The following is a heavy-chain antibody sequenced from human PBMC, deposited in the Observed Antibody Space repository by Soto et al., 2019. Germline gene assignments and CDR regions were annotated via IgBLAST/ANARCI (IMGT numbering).Heavy chain of an antibody. V-gene: IGHV4-31*11. Sequence: SETLSLTCAVRGGATVSGENYYWSWVRQFPGRGLEWMGFVYYSGTTDYTPSLKSRVSMSVDTSKTQFSLKLKSVTAADTAVYFCARSFRNKWLAFDSWGQGVPVTVSS. D-gene: IGHD6-19*01. J-gene: IGHJ4*02. CDR1: GGATVSGENYY. CDR3: ARSFRNKWLAFDS. CDR2: VYYSGTT.